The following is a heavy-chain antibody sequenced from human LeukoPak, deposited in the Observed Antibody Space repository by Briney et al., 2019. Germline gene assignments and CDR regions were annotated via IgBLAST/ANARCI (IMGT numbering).Heavy chain of an antibody. D-gene: IGHD6-19*01. J-gene: IGHJ4*02. Sequence: SQTLSLICAISGDSASTNSGAWNWIRQSPSRGLEWLGRTYYRSKWYNDYAVSVKSRMTINPDTSKNQFSLQLNSVSPEDTAVYYCERGVTVVGYYFDYWGQGTLATVPS. CDR1: GDSASTNSGA. CDR3: ERGVTVVGYYFDY. CDR2: TYYRSKWYN. V-gene: IGHV6-1*01.